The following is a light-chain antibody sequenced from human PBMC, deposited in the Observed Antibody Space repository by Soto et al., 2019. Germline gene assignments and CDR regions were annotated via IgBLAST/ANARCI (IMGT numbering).Light chain of an antibody. CDR1: QSVSSN. CDR2: GAS. CDR3: QQYNNWPPAKT. J-gene: IGKJ2*01. V-gene: IGKV3-15*01. Sequence: EIVMTQSPATLSVSPGERATLSCGASQSVSSNLAWYQQKPGQAPRLLIYGASTRATGIPARFSGSGSGTEFTLTISSLQSEDFAVYYCQQYNNWPPAKTFGQGTKLEIK.